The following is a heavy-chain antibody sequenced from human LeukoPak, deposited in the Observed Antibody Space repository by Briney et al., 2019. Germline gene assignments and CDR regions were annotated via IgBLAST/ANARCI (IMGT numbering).Heavy chain of an antibody. V-gene: IGHV4-59*01. J-gene: IGHJ6*03. D-gene: IGHD5-18*01. CDR1: GGSISSYY. CDR2: IYYSGSP. Sequence: SETLSLTCTVSGGSISSYYWSWIRQPPGEGLEWIGYIYYSGSPNYNPSLKSRVTISVDTSKNQFSLKLTSVTAADTAVYYCARTTEGGYTYGYFYYYYMDVWGKGTTVTVSS. CDR3: ARTTEGGYTYGYFYYYYMDV.